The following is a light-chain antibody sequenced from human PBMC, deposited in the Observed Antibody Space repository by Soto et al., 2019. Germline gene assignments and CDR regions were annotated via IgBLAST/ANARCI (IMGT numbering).Light chain of an antibody. V-gene: IGKV3-20*01. J-gene: IGKJ1*01. CDR2: AAS. CDR3: QQYGNSPQT. CDR1: QSVSNTY. Sequence: VLSTSAGVMSLSPGERSALSCRARQSVSNTYLAWYQQRPGQAPRLLIYAASNRAAGFPDRFSGSASGTDFTLTISRLEPEDFAVYYCQQYGNSPQTFGEGTRVDIK.